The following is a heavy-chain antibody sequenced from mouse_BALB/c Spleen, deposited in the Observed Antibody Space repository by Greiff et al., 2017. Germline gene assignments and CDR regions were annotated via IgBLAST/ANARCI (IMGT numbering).Heavy chain of an antibody. J-gene: IGHJ4*01. D-gene: IGHD3-1*01. CDR1: GFTFSSYG. CDR2: INSNGGST. CDR3: ARDSGYGAMDY. Sequence: DVQLVESGGGLVQPGGSLKLSCAASGFTFSSYGMSWVRQTPDKRLELVATINSNGGSTYYPDSVKGRFTISRDNAKNTLYLQMSSLKSEDTAMYYCARDSGYGAMDYWGQGTSVTVSS. V-gene: IGHV5-6-3*01.